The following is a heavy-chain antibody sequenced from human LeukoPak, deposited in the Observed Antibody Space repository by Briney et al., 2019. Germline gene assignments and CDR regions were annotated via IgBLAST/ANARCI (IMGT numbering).Heavy chain of an antibody. CDR1: GFTFSNAW. J-gene: IGHJ3*02. Sequence: PGGALRLSCAASGFTFSNAWMSWVRQAPGKGLQWVGRSKSKTDGGTTDYAAPVKGRFTISRDDSKNTLYLQMNSLKTEDTAVYYCTTDLYCSSTSCYVADAFDIWGQGTMVTVSS. CDR3: TTDLYCSSTSCYVADAFDI. CDR2: SKSKTDGGTT. V-gene: IGHV3-15*01. D-gene: IGHD2-2*01.